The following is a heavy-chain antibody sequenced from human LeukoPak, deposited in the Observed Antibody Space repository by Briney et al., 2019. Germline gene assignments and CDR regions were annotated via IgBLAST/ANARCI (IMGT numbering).Heavy chain of an antibody. J-gene: IGHJ4*02. V-gene: IGHV5-51*01. Sequence: GAALQISCKGAGGDFTSYWIGWVRQLPGKGLEGMGIIYPGDSDTRYSPSFQGQVTISADKSISTAYLQWSSLKASDTAMYYCARETGGGDDYSNAFDYWGQGTLVTVSS. CDR3: ARETGGGDDYSNAFDY. CDR1: GGDFTSYW. CDR2: IYPGDSDT. D-gene: IGHD4-11*01.